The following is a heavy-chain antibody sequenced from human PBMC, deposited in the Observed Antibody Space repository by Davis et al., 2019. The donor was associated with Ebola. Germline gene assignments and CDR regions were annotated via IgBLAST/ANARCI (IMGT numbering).Heavy chain of an antibody. J-gene: IGHJ6*02. CDR1: GGSISSYY. CDR3: ARGGRCSSTSCSRTYYYYYYGMDV. CDR2: IYYSGST. V-gene: IGHV4-59*12. D-gene: IGHD2-2*01. Sequence: PSETLSLTCTVSGGSISSYYWSWIRQPPGKGLEWIGYIYYSGSTYYNPSLKSRVTISVDTSKNQFSLKLSSVTAADTAVYYCARGGRCSSTSCSRTYYYYYYGMDVWGQGTTVTVSS.